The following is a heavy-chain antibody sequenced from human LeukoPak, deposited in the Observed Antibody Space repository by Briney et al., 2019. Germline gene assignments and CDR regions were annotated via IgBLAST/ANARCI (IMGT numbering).Heavy chain of an antibody. CDR1: GYTFTSYD. CDR3: ARDRSLRGKHGMDV. J-gene: IGHJ6*04. CDR2: MNPNSGNT. V-gene: IGHV1-8*01. Sequence: GASVKVSCKASGYTFTSYDINWVRQATGQGLEWMGWMNPNSGNTGYAQKFQGRVTMTRNTSISTAYMELSSVTAADTAVYYCARDRSLRGKHGMDVWGKGTTVTVSS.